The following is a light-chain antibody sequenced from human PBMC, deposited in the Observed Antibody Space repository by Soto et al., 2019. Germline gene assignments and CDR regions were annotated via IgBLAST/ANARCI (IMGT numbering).Light chain of an antibody. Sequence: QSALTQPASVSGSPGQSITISCAGTRSDVGAYNYVSWYQQHPGKAPKLMIYEVSNRPSGVSNRFSGSKSGRTASLTISGLQAEDEADYYCTSYTGTSSPGVFGGGTKLTVL. CDR2: EVS. J-gene: IGLJ3*02. V-gene: IGLV2-14*01. CDR1: RSDVGAYNY. CDR3: TSYTGTSSPGV.